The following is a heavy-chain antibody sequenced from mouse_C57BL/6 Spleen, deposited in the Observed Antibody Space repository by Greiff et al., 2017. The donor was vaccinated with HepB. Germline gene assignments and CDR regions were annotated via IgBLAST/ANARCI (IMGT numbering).Heavy chain of an antibody. Sequence: EVQLQQSGPELVKPGASVKMSCKASGYTFTDYNMHWVKQSHGKSLEWIGYINPNNGGTSYNQKFKGKATLTVNKSSSTAYMELRSLTSEDSAVYYCARTNGDVEGNAMDYWGQGTSVTVSS. J-gene: IGHJ4*01. CDR1: GYTFTDYN. CDR3: ARTNGDVEGNAMDY. D-gene: IGHD4-1*01. CDR2: INPNNGGT. V-gene: IGHV1-22*01.